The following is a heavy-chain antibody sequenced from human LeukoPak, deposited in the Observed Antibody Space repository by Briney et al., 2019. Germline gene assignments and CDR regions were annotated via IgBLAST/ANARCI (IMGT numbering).Heavy chain of an antibody. V-gene: IGHV6-1*01. Sequence: SQTLSLTCALSGDSVSSNSATWTWLRQSPLRGLEWLGRTYYRSKWYNEYAVSVKSRITINPDTSKNQFSLQLNSVTPEDTAVYYCARGSSSNSWYFDYWGQGTLVTGSS. CDR1: GDSVSSNSAT. CDR2: TYYRSKWYN. J-gene: IGHJ4*02. D-gene: IGHD6-13*01. CDR3: ARGSSSNSWYFDY.